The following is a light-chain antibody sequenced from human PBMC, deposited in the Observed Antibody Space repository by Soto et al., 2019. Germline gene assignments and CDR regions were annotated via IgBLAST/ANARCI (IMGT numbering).Light chain of an antibody. CDR2: DVS. CDR3: SSYTTSSAVV. V-gene: IGLV2-14*03. Sequence: QSALTQPASVSASPGQSITISCTGTSSDVGGYGYVSWYQQHPGKAPKLMIYDVSNRPSGISNRFSGSKSGNTASLTISGLHAEDEADYYCSSYTTSSAVVFGGGTKLTVL. CDR1: SSDVGGYGY. J-gene: IGLJ2*01.